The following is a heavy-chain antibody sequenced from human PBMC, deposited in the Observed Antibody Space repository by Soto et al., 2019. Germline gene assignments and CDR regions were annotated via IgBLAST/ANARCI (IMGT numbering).Heavy chain of an antibody. Sequence: SETLSLTCTVSGGSISSYYWSWIRQPAGKGLEWIGRIYTSGSTNYNPSLKSRVTMSVDTSKNQFSLKLSSVTAADTAVYYCAREPYYYDSSGYYSLFDYWGQGTLVTVS. V-gene: IGHV4-4*07. J-gene: IGHJ4*02. CDR3: AREPYYYDSSGYYSLFDY. D-gene: IGHD3-22*01. CDR2: IYTSGST. CDR1: GGSISSYY.